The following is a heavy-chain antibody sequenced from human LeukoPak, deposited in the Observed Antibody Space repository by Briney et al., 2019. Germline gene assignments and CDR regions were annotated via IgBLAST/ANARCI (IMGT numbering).Heavy chain of an antibody. CDR1: GYTVTSYD. CDR3: ARAAEMAPFVDY. Sequence: ASVKVSCKASGYTVTSYDINWVRQATGQGLEWMGWMNPNSGNTGYAQKFQGRVTMTRNTSISTAYMELSSLRSEDTAVYYCARAAEMAPFVDYWGQGTLVTVSS. J-gene: IGHJ4*02. CDR2: MNPNSGNT. D-gene: IGHD5-24*01. V-gene: IGHV1-8*01.